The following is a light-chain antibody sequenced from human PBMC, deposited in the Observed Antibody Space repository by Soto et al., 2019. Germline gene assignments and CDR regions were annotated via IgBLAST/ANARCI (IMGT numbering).Light chain of an antibody. J-gene: IGKJ2*01. CDR1: QSVSSNY. V-gene: IGKV3-20*01. CDR2: AAS. CDR3: QQYGSSPYT. Sequence: EIVLTQSPGTLSLSPGERATLSCRASQSVSSNYLAWYQQRPGQAPRLLIFAASTMATGIPDRFSGSVSGTDFTLTISRLEPEDFAVYSCQQYGSSPYTFGQGTKLEIK.